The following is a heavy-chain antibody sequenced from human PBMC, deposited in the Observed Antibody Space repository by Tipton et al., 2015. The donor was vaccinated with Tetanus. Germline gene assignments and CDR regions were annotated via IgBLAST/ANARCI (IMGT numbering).Heavy chain of an antibody. CDR3: AKAWGAVVTLDS. D-gene: IGHD3-22*01. V-gene: IGHV3-23*01. J-gene: IGHJ4*02. CDR2: ILASGGSS. Sequence: SLRLSCAASGFKFNSYAMSWVRQAPGKGLGWVSGILASGGSSYYADSVKGRFTMSRDNSKDTVSRQMNNVRADDTAVYCGAKAWGAVVTLDSWGQGALVPVSS. CDR1: GFKFNSYA.